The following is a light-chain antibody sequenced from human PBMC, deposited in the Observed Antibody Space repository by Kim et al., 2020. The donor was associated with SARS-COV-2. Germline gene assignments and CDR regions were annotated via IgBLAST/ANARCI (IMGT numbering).Light chain of an antibody. J-gene: IGKJ4*01. CDR2: DTS. V-gene: IGKV3-15*01. Sequence: VSPGERATLSCRASQSFTSKLAWFQQKPGRAPRLLVYDTSTRATGIPARFSGSGSWTEFTLTISSLQSEDFAVYYCQQYYSWPLTFGGGTKVDIK. CDR3: QQYYSWPLT. CDR1: QSFTSK.